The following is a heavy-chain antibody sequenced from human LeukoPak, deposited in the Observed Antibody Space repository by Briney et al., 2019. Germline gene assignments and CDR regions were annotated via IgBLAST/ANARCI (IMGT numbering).Heavy chain of an antibody. D-gene: IGHD2-2*02. CDR3: ARDSVVVVPAAIGWFDP. CDR2: INPNSGGT. J-gene: IGHJ5*02. V-gene: IGHV1-2*02. Sequence: ASVKVSCKASGYTFTGYYMHWVRQAPGQGLEWMGWINPNSGGTNYAQKFQGRVTMTGDTSISTAYMELSRLRSDDTAVYYCARDSVVVVPAAIGWFDPWGQGTLVTVSS. CDR1: GYTFTGYY.